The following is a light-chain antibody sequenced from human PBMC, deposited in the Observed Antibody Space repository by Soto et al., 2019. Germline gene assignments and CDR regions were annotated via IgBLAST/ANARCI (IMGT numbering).Light chain of an antibody. CDR2: KAS. V-gene: IGKV1-5*03. Sequence: DIQMTQSPSTLSASVGDRVTITCRASQSISSWLAWYQQKPGKAPKLLIYKASSLEGGVPSRFSGSGSGTDFTLTISSLQPDDFATYYCQQYHSYSLTLSGGTKVDIK. CDR1: QSISSW. J-gene: IGKJ4*01. CDR3: QQYHSYSLT.